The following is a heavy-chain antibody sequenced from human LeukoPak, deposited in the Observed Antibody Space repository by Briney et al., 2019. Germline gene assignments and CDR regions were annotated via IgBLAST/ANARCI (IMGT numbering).Heavy chain of an antibody. Sequence: PGRSLRLSCAASGFTFSSYAMHWVRQAPGKGLEWVAVIWYDGSNKYYADSVKGRFTISRDNSRNTLYLQMNSLRAEDTAMYYCAKYDNSGRAGGYWGQGTLVTVSS. CDR3: AKYDNSGRAGGY. CDR2: IWYDGSNK. V-gene: IGHV3-33*06. J-gene: IGHJ4*02. CDR1: GFTFSSYA. D-gene: IGHD3-22*01.